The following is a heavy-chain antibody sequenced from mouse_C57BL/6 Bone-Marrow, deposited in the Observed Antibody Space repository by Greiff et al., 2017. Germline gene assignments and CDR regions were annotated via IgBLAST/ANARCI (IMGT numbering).Heavy chain of an antibody. V-gene: IGHV5-2*01. Sequence: EVQGVESGGGLVQPGESLKLSCESNEYEFPSHDMSWVRKTPETRLELVAAINSDGGSTYYPDTMERRFIISRDNTKKTLYLQMSSLRSEDTALYYCARFYDYDVGAWFAYWGQGTLVTVSA. J-gene: IGHJ3*01. CDR3: ARFYDYDVGAWFAY. CDR1: EYEFPSHD. D-gene: IGHD2-4*01. CDR2: INSDGGST.